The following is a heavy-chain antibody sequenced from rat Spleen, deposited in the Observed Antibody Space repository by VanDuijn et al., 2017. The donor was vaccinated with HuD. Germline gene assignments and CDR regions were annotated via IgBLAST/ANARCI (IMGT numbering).Heavy chain of an antibody. D-gene: IGHD1-11*01. V-gene: IGHV5-31*01. CDR2: ITNASGRT. CDR1: GFTFNNYW. J-gene: IGHJ3*01. CDR3: SRSYGGYSQHWFAY. Sequence: EVQLVESGGGLVQPGGSLKLSCVASGFTFNNYWMTWIRQAPGKGLEWVASITNASGRTYYPDSVKGRFTISRDTAQNTLYLQMNSLQTDDTAIYFCSRSYGGYSQHWFAYWGQGTLVTVSS.